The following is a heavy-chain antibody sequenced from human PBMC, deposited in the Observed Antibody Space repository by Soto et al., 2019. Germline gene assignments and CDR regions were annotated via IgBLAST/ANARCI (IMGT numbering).Heavy chain of an antibody. V-gene: IGHV3-11*01. CDR2: ISSSGSTI. D-gene: IGHD2-21*02. CDR1: GFTFSDYY. J-gene: IGHJ4*02. CDR3: ASDSVVTALGVFDY. Sequence: PGGSLRLSCAASGFTFSDYYMSWIRQAPGKGLEWVSYISSSGSTIYYADSVKGRFTISRDNAKNSLYLQMNSLRAADTAVYYCASDSVVTALGVFDYWGQGTLVTVSS.